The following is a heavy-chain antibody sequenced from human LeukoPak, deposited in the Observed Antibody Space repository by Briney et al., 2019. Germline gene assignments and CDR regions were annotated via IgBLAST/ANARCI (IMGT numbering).Heavy chain of an antibody. CDR1: GFTFNNYA. J-gene: IGHJ4*02. CDR2: ISGSGGST. V-gene: IGHV3-23*01. Sequence: GGSLRLSCAASGFTFNNYAMSWVRQAPGKGLEWVSAISGSGGSTYYADSVKGRFTISRDNSKNTLYLQMNSLRAEDTAVYYCAKDWDGYSYGYYDYWGQGTLVTVSS. CDR3: AKDWDGYSYGYYDY. D-gene: IGHD5-18*01.